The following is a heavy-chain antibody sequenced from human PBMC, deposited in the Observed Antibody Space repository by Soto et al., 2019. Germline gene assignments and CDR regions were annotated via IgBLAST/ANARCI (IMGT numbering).Heavy chain of an antibody. CDR3: ARGVRLHFDN. CDR1: GFSFSPYA. Sequence: EVQLLESGGSLVQPGGSLRLSCAASGFSFSPYAMSWVRQAPGKGLEWVSSISGSGNKTYYADSVKGRFTISRDNSKDTLFLQMNGLSAEDTALYYCARGVRLHFDNWGQGTLVTFSS. J-gene: IGHJ4*02. CDR2: ISGSGNKT. V-gene: IGHV3-23*01.